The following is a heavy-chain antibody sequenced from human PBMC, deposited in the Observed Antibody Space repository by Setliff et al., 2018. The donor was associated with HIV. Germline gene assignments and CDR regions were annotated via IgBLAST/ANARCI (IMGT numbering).Heavy chain of an antibody. Sequence: PSETLSLTCAVSGDSISSSSYYWSWIRQPAGEGLEWIGHIFTSGSTNYNPSLKSRVSISLDTSKNQFSLKLSSVTAADTAMYYCARGRGSYWGQGTLVTVSS. V-gene: IGHV4-61*09. CDR2: IFTSGST. CDR3: ARGRGSY. CDR1: GDSISSSSYY. J-gene: IGHJ4*02. D-gene: IGHD1-26*01.